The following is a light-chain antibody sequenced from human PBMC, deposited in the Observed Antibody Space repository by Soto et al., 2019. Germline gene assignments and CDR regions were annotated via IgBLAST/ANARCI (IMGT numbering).Light chain of an antibody. J-gene: IGKJ4*01. Sequence: IQMTPSPSSLSASVGDRVTISCRPSQRIAKYLNWYQQKPGTAPKLLIFAASSLLSGVPSRLSGSGSGTDFTLTVSSLQPEDFATYYCQQSFSPPRTFGGGTKVDIK. V-gene: IGKV1-39*01. CDR3: QQSFSPPRT. CDR1: QRIAKY. CDR2: AAS.